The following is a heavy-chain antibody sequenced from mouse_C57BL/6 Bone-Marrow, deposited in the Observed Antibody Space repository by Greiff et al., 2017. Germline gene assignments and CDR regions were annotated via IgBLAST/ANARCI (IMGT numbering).Heavy chain of an antibody. J-gene: IGHJ3*01. D-gene: IGHD2-3*01. Sequence: QVQLKQSGPGLVQPSQSLSITCTVSGFSLTSYGVHWVRQSPGKCLEWLGVIWRGGSTDYNAAFMSRLSIPKDNSKRPVFFKMNRLHADDTAIYSCVGLGSIYVFVYWGQGTLVSGFA. CDR2: IWRGGST. CDR1: GFSLTSYG. V-gene: IGHV2-5*01. CDR3: VGLGSIYVFVY.